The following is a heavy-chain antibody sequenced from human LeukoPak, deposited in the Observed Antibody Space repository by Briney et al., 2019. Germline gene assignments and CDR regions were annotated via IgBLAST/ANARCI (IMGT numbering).Heavy chain of an antibody. V-gene: IGHV1-2*02. CDR2: INPNSGDT. D-gene: IGHD3-16*01. J-gene: IGHJ1*01. Sequence: GASVKVSCKASGYTFTGYFMHWVRQGPGQGFEWMGWINPNSGDTNYAQKLQGRVTMTTDTSTSTAYMELRSLRSDDTAVYYCARVPGGTESSPLQYFQHWGQGTLVTVSS. CDR3: ARVPGGTESSPLQYFQH. CDR1: GYTFTGYF.